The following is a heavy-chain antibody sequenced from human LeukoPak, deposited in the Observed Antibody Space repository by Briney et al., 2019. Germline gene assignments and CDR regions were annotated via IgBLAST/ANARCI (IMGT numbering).Heavy chain of an antibody. Sequence: GASVKVSCKASGYTFTTYGISWVRQAPGQGLEWMGCISAYNGNTNYAQKLQGRVTMTTDTSTSTAYMELRSLRSDDTAVYYCARALYYDSSGYSDAFDIWGQGTMVTVSS. CDR3: ARALYYDSSGYSDAFDI. CDR2: ISAYNGNT. V-gene: IGHV1-18*01. J-gene: IGHJ3*02. D-gene: IGHD3-22*01. CDR1: GYTFTTYG.